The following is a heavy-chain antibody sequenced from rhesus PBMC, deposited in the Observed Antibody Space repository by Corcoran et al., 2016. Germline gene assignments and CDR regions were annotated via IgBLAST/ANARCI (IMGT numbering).Heavy chain of an antibody. D-gene: IGHD4-29*01. CDR2: INGKSAGT. J-gene: IGHJ4*01. Sequence: QVQLQESGPGLVKPSETLSLTCTVSGGSISGYYWSWIRQPPGKGLEWIGNINGKSAGTNNNPARKSRVTISKDTSKKQFSLKLSAVTAADTAVYYCARPREPLYGGTYFDYWGQGVLVTVSS. V-gene: IGHV4-81*01. CDR1: GGSISGYY. CDR3: ARPREPLYGGTYFDY.